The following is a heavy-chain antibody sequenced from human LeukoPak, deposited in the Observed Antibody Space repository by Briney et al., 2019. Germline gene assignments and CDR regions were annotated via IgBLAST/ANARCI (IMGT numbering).Heavy chain of an antibody. D-gene: IGHD6-13*01. Sequence: SETLSLTCTVSGGSISSYYWSWIRQPPGKGLEWIGYIYYSGSTNYNPSLKSRVTISVDTSKNQFSLKLSSVTAADTAVYYCARGTPAAGTILLGYWGQGTLVTVSS. CDR2: IYYSGST. J-gene: IGHJ4*02. CDR1: GGSISSYY. V-gene: IGHV4-59*01. CDR3: ARGTPAAGTILLGY.